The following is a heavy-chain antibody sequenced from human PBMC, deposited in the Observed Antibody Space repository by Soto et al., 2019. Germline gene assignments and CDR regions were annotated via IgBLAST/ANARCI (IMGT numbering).Heavy chain of an antibody. CDR2: INHSGST. J-gene: IGHJ6*03. CDR1: GGSFSGYY. CDR3: ARGGGAARLYYYYYYYMDV. V-gene: IGHV4-34*01. D-gene: IGHD6-6*01. Sequence: SETLSLTCAVYGGSFSGYYWSWIRQPPGKGLEWIGEINHSGSTNYNPSLKSRVTISVDTSKNQFSLKLSSVTAADTAVYYCARGGGAARLYYYYYYYMDVWGKGTTVTVSS.